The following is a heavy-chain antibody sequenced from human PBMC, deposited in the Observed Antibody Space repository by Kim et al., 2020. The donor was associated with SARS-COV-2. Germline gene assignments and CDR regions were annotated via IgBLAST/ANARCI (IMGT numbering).Heavy chain of an antibody. CDR3: ARIYISNYYYYGMDV. D-gene: IGHD2-21*01. CDR1: GYTFTSYG. V-gene: IGHV1-18*01. CDR2: ISAYNGNT. Sequence: ASVKVSCKASGYTFTSYGISWVRQAPGQGLEWMGWISAYNGNTNYAQKLQGRVTMTTDTSTSTAYMELRSLRSDDTAVYYCARIYISNYYYYGMDVWGQGTTVTVSS. J-gene: IGHJ6*02.